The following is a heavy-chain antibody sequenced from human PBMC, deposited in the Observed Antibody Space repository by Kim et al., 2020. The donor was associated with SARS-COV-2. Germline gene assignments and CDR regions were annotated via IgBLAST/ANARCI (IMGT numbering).Heavy chain of an antibody. V-gene: IGHV3-30*02. J-gene: IGHJ4*02. Sequence: VKGRFTISRDNSKNTLYLQMNSLRAEDTAVYYCAKDLVGANEDWDAAKDYWGQGTLVTVSS. D-gene: IGHD1-26*01. CDR3: AKDLVGANEDWDAAKDY.